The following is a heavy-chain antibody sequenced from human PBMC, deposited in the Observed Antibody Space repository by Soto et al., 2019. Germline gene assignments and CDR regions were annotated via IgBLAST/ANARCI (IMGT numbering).Heavy chain of an antibody. Sequence: SETLSLTCTVSGGSISSGGYYWSWIRQHPGKGLEWIGYIYYSGSTYYNPSLKSRVTISVDTSKNQFSLKLSSVTAADTAVYYCARTLGSKRGYYYGMDVWGQGTTVTVSS. J-gene: IGHJ6*02. V-gene: IGHV4-31*03. CDR1: GGSISSGGYY. D-gene: IGHD3-10*01. CDR2: IYYSGST. CDR3: ARTLGSKRGYYYGMDV.